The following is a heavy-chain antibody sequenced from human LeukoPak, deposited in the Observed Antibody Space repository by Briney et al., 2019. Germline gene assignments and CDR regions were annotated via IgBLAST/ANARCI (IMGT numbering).Heavy chain of an antibody. Sequence: GWSLRLSCAASAFTFSSHPRRWLRRAPGKGLEWVSSICSSICCTYYADSVRGRFAISRDDSKNTQYLQMNSLRAEDTAVYYCARISLAPSDNFASWGQGTLVTVSS. V-gene: IGHV3-23*01. CDR2: ICSSICCT. CDR3: ARISLAPSDNFAS. D-gene: IGHD2-15*01. CDR1: AFTFSSHP. J-gene: IGHJ4*02.